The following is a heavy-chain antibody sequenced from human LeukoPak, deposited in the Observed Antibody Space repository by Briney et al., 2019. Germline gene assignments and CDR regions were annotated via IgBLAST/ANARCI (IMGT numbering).Heavy chain of an antibody. CDR3: AKQCGGSDWFDAFDI. Sequence: GGSLRLSCAASGFTFSYYGLHWVRQGPGKGLEWVAVISYDGSNKYYADSVKGRFTISRDNSKNTLYLQMNILRAEDTAVYYCAKQCGGSDWFDAFDIWGQGTMVTVSS. CDR2: ISYDGSNK. J-gene: IGHJ3*02. D-gene: IGHD6-19*01. CDR1: GFTFSYYG. V-gene: IGHV3-30*18.